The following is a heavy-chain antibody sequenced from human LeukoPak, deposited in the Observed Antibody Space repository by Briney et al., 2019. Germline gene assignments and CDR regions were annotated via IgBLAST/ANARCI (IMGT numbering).Heavy chain of an antibody. J-gene: IGHJ4*02. Sequence: PGGSLRLSFAAPGFTFMIYAMNWFRQAPGKGRGWVSVFVGIGGSIGYADSVKGRFTISRDNTKNSLYLQMNSLRAEDTALYYCAKDIFTMVRGVVDYWGQGTLVTVSS. CDR1: GFTFMIYA. CDR2: FVGIGGSI. V-gene: IGHV3-9*01. D-gene: IGHD3-10*01. CDR3: AKDIFTMVRGVVDY.